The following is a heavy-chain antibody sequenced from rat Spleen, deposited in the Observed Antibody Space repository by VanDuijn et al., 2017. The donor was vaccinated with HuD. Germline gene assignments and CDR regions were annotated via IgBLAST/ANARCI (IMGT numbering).Heavy chain of an antibody. V-gene: IGHV5-17*01. CDR2: IVYDGSST. J-gene: IGHJ2*01. D-gene: IGHD1-2*01. CDR1: GFNFSDYA. CDR3: ARLGGKYSSYNYLDN. Sequence: EVRLVESGGGLVQPGRSLRLSCAASGFNFSDYAVAWVRQAPKKGLEWVATIVYDGSSTYYRDSVKGRVTISRDNAKSTLYLQMHSLRSENTATYYCARLGGKYSSYNYLDNWGQGDMVTVSS.